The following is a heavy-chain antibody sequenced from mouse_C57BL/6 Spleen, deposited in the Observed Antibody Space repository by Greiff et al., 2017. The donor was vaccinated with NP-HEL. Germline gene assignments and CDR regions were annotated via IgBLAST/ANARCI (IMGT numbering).Heavy chain of an antibody. CDR3: TRDGYYPSYAMDY. D-gene: IGHD2-3*01. V-gene: IGHV1-15*01. Sequence: QVQLQQSGAELVRPGASVTLSCKASGYTFTDYEMHWVKQTPVHGLEWIGAIDPETGGTAYNQKFKGKAILTADKSSSTAYMELRSLTSEDSAVYYCTRDGYYPSYAMDYWGQGTSVTVSS. CDR1: GYTFTDYE. J-gene: IGHJ4*01. CDR2: IDPETGGT.